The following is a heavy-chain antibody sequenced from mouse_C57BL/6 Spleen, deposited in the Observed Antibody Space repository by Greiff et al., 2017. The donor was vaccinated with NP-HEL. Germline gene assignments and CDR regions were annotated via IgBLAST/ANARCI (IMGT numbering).Heavy chain of an antibody. V-gene: IGHV1-61*01. J-gene: IGHJ4*01. D-gene: IGHD2-5*01. CDR3: ARGSNSYAMDY. CDR1: GYTFTSYW. CDR2: IYPSDSET. Sequence: QVQLQQPGAELVRPGSSVKLSCKASGYTFTSYWMDWVKQRPGQGLEWIGNIYPSDSETHYNQKFKDKATLTVDKSSSTAYMQLSSLTSEDSVVYYCARGSNSYAMDYWGQGTSVTVSS.